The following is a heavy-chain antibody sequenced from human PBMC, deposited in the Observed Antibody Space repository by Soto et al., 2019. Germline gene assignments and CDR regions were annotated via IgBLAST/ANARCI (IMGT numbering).Heavy chain of an antibody. CDR3: ARQAYCGGDCYPNDAFDI. J-gene: IGHJ3*02. Sequence: PGESLKISCKGSGYSFTIYWIGWVLQMPWKGLEWMGIIYPGDSDTRYSPSFQGQVTISADKSISTAYLQWSSLKASDTAMYYCARQAYCGGDCYPNDAFDIWGQGTMVTVSS. CDR2: IYPGDSDT. CDR1: GYSFTIYW. V-gene: IGHV5-51*01. D-gene: IGHD2-21*02.